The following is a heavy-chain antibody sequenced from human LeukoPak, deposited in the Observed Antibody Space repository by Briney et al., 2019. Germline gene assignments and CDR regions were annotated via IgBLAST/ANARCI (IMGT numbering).Heavy chain of an antibody. V-gene: IGHV1-46*01. CDR1: GYTFTSYY. CDR2: INPSGGST. D-gene: IGHD3-10*01. CDR3: ARAVGHYYGLRHPLDY. J-gene: IGHJ4*02. Sequence: GASVKVSCKASGYTFTSYYMHWVRQAPGQGLEWMGIINPSGGSTSYAQKFQGRVTITADESTSTAYMELSSLRSEDTAVYYCARAVGHYYGLRHPLDYWGQGTLVTVSS.